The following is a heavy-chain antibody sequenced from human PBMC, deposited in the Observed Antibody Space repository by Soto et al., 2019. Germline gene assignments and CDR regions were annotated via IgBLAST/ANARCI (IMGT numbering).Heavy chain of an antibody. V-gene: IGHV1-18*01. CDR2: ISAYNGNT. CDR3: ARAGYCTSGVCLHFHDYCMDA. D-gene: IGHD2-8*01. CDR1: GYTFTSYG. J-gene: IGHJ6*03. Sequence: QVQLVQSGAEVKKPGASVKVSCKASGYTFTSYGISWVRQAPGQGLEWMGWISAYNGNTNYAQKLQGRVTMTTDTTTSSAYIELVSQRTDGTAVYYCARAGYCTSGVCLHFHDYCMDAWGKGSTVTVSS.